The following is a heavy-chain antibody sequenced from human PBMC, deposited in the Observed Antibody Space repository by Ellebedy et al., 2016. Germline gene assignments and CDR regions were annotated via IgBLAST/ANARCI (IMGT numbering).Heavy chain of an antibody. CDR1: GFTFSAYA. D-gene: IGHD3-22*01. J-gene: IGHJ4*02. Sequence: GGSLRLFCAASGFTFSAYALTWVRQAPGKGLEWVSVISGGGGSTNYADSVKGRFTISRDNSKNRLYLQMNSLRAEDTAVYYCAKDRDTSGYYRFGYWGQGTLVTVSS. CDR3: AKDRDTSGYYRFGY. V-gene: IGHV3-23*01. CDR2: ISGGGGST.